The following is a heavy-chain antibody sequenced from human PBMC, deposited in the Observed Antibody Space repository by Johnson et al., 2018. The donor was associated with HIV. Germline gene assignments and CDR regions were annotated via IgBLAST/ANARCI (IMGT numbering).Heavy chain of an antibody. V-gene: IGHV3-9*01. Sequence: VQLVESGGGLVQPGGSLRLSCAASGFTFDDYAMHWVRQAPGKGLEWVSGISWNSGSIGYADSVKGRFTISRDNAKNSLYLQMNSLRAEDTAVYYCANTSPGSGSFGAFDIWGQGTMVTVSS. CDR2: ISWNSGSI. CDR1: GFTFDDYA. J-gene: IGHJ3*02. D-gene: IGHD3-10*01. CDR3: ANTSPGSGSFGAFDI.